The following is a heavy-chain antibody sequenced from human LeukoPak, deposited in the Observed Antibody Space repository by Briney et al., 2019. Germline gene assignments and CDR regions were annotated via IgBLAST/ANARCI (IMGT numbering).Heavy chain of an antibody. D-gene: IGHD3-10*01. CDR3: AKDQFKPSGISMLRGVRGYYYNMDV. V-gene: IGHV3-30*02. J-gene: IGHJ6*03. Sequence: GGSLRLSCAASRFTFSRYGMHWVRQAPGKGLEWVAFIRNDGSNKYYADSVKGRFTISRDNSKNTLYLQMNSLRAEDTAVYFCAKDQFKPSGISMLRGVRGYYYNMDVWGKGTTVTISS. CDR1: RFTFSRYG. CDR2: IRNDGSNK.